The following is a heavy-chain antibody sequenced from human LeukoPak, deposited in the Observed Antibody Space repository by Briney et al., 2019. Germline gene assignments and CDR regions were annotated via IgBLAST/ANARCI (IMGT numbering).Heavy chain of an antibody. Sequence: GGSLRLSCAASGFTFSSYAMSWVRQAPGKGLEWVSAISGSGGSTYYADSVKGRFTISRDNSKNTLYLQMNSLRAEDTAVYYCAKDKRIAVAGILWFDPWGQGTLVTVSS. V-gene: IGHV3-23*01. CDR2: ISGSGGST. D-gene: IGHD6-19*01. J-gene: IGHJ5*02. CDR1: GFTFSSYA. CDR3: AKDKRIAVAGILWFDP.